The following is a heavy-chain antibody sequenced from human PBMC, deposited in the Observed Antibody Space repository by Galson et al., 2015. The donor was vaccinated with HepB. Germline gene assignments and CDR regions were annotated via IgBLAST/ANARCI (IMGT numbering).Heavy chain of an antibody. CDR3: ARDRAAINSWYTGYFFDS. Sequence: SLRLSCAASGFSFSTYWMSWVRQAPEKGLEWVANIRHDGSDISYVDSVKGRFTISRDTAYTSLYLQMNSLRAEDTAVYYCARDRAAINSWYTGYFFDSWGQGTLVTVSS. V-gene: IGHV3-7*01. CDR1: GFSFSTYW. D-gene: IGHD2-15*01. J-gene: IGHJ4*02. CDR2: IRHDGSDI.